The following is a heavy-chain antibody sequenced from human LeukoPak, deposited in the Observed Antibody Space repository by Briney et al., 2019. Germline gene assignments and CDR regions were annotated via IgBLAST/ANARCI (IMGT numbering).Heavy chain of an antibody. CDR2: INHSGST. CDR1: GYSISSGYY. D-gene: IGHD3-3*01. J-gene: IGHJ4*02. Sequence: SETLSLTCAVSGYSISSGYYWGWIRQPPGKGLEWIGEINHSGSTNYNPSLKSRVTISVDTSKNQFSLKLSSVTAADTAVYYCARGAYCSSTSCFPYHYYDFWSGYYTVDYWGQGTLVTVSS. CDR3: ARGAYCSSTSCFPYHYYDFWSGYYTVDY. V-gene: IGHV4-38-2*01.